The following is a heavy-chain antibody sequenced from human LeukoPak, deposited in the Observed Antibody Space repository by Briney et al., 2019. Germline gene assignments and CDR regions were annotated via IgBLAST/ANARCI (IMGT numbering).Heavy chain of an antibody. CDR2: ISGSGGST. CDR1: GFTFSSYA. V-gene: IGHV3-23*01. D-gene: IGHD4-17*01. Sequence: GGSLRLSCAASGFTFSSYAMSWVRQAPGKGLEWVSAISGSGGSTYYADSVKGRFTISRDNSKNTLYLQMNSLRAEDTAVYYCAKDGNGDYAEYYFDYWGQGTLVTVSS. CDR3: AKDGNGDYAEYYFDY. J-gene: IGHJ4*02.